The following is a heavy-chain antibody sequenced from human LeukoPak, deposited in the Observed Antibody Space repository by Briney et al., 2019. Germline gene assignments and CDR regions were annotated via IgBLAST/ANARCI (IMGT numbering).Heavy chain of an antibody. V-gene: IGHV3-53*01. CDR2: IYSGGST. CDR1: GFTVSSNY. J-gene: IGHJ6*03. D-gene: IGHD6-13*01. Sequence: GGSLRLSCAASGFTVSSNYMSWVRQAPGKGLEWVSVIYSGGSTYYADSVKGRFTISRDNSKNTLYLQMNSLRAEDTAVYYCAGVGSSPQIYYYYYMDVWGKGTTVTVSS. CDR3: AGVGSSPQIYYYYYMDV.